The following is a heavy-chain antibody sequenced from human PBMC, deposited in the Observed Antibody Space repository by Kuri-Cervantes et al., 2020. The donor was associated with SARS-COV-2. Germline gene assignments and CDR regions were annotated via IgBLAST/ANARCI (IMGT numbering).Heavy chain of an antibody. J-gene: IGHJ6*02. CDR1: GFTFSSYS. CDR3: TNPIEGEHPGYYYYGMDV. CDR2: ISSSSSYI. D-gene: IGHD1/OR15-1a*01. V-gene: IGHV3-21*01. Sequence: GESLKISCAASGFTFSSYSMNWVRQAPGKGLEWVSSISSSSSYIYYADSVKGRFTISRDNAKNSLYLQMNSLRAEDTAVYYCTNPIEGEHPGYYYYGMDVWGQGTTVTGSS.